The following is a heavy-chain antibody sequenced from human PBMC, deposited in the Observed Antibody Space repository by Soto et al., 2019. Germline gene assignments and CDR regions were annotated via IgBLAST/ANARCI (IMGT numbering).Heavy chain of an antibody. Sequence: GESLKISCKGSGYGFTSYWISWVRQMSGKGLEWMGRIDPSDSYTNYSPSFQGHVTISADKSISTAYLQWSSLKASDTAMYYCASILNYCSSTSCYIWSYYYGMDVWGQGTTVTVSS. CDR2: IDPSDSYT. CDR3: ASILNYCSSTSCYIWSYYYGMDV. V-gene: IGHV5-10-1*01. J-gene: IGHJ6*02. D-gene: IGHD2-2*02. CDR1: GYGFTSYW.